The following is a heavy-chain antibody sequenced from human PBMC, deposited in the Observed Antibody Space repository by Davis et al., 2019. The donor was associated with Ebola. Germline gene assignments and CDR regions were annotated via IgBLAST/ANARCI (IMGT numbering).Heavy chain of an antibody. CDR2: IWYDGSNK. V-gene: IGHV3-33*01. D-gene: IGHD4-17*01. Sequence: GGSLRLSCAASGFTLSSYGMHWVRQAPGKGLEWVAVIWYDGSNKYYADSVKGRFTISRDNSKNTLYLQMNSLRAEDTAVYYCARDPLYFDYGFDYWGQGTLVTVTS. J-gene: IGHJ4*02. CDR1: GFTLSSYG. CDR3: ARDPLYFDYGFDY.